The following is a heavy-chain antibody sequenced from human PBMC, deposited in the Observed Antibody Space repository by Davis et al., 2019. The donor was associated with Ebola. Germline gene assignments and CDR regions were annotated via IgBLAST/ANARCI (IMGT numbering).Heavy chain of an antibody. V-gene: IGHV1-18*01. J-gene: IGHJ2*01. CDR3: VRVNSGTDFDL. CDR2: ISAYNGNT. D-gene: IGHD1-26*01. Sequence: ASVKVSCKASGYTFTSYGISWVRQAPGQGLEWMGWISAYNGNTNYAQKLQGRVTMTTDTFTSTAYMDLRSLRYDDTAVYYCVRVNSGTDFDLWGRGTLVTVSS. CDR1: GYTFTSYG.